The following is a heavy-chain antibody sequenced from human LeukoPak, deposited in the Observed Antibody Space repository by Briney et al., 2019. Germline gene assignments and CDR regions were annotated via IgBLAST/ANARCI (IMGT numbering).Heavy chain of an antibody. J-gene: IGHJ6*02. D-gene: IGHD1-26*01. CDR2: IYPSDSDT. CDR3: ARGGRSSYGMDV. Sequence: GESLKISCKGSGYIFSTNWIGWVRQMPGKGLGWMGIIYPSDSDTRYNPSFQGQVTISADKSISTAYLQWSSLKAWDTAMYYCARGGRSSYGMDVWGQGTTVTVSS. CDR1: GYIFSTNW. V-gene: IGHV5-51*01.